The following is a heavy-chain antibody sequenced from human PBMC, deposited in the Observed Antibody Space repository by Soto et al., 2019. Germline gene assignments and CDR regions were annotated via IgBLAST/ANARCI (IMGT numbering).Heavy chain of an antibody. Sequence: QVQLQQWGAGLLKPSETLSLTCAVYGGSFSGYYWSWIRQPPGKGLEWIGEINHSGSTNYNPSLKSRVTISVDTSKKQFSLKLSSVTAADTAVYYCARVKDKALDIWGQGTMVTVSS. J-gene: IGHJ3*02. CDR1: GGSFSGYY. D-gene: IGHD2-15*01. V-gene: IGHV4-34*01. CDR2: INHSGST. CDR3: ARVKDKALDI.